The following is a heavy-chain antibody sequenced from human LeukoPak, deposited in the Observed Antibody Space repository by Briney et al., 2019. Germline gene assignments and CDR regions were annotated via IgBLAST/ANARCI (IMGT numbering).Heavy chain of an antibody. CDR1: GYTFTGYY. J-gene: IGHJ4*02. CDR2: INPNSGGT. D-gene: IGHD4-23*01. CDR3: AREDYYGGNSGLPDY. V-gene: IGHV1-2*02. Sequence: ASVKVSCKASGYTFTGYYMHWVRQAPGQGLEWMGWINPNSGGTNYAQKFQGRVTMTRDTSTSTAYMELSRLRSDDTAVYYCAREDYYGGNSGLPDYWGQGTLVTVSS.